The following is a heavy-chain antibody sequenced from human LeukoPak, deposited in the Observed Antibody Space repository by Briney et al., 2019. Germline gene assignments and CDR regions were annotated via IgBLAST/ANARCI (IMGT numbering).Heavy chain of an antibody. CDR3: ASLLRSSGYYY. V-gene: IGHV3-48*03. J-gene: IGHJ4*02. Sequence: GGSLRLSCAASGCTLSSYEMNWVRQAPGKGLEWVSYISSSGVTIYYADSVKGRFTVSRDNAKNSLYLQMNSLRGEDTAVYYCASLLRSSGYYYWGQGTLVTVSS. D-gene: IGHD3-22*01. CDR1: GCTLSSYE. CDR2: ISSSGVTI.